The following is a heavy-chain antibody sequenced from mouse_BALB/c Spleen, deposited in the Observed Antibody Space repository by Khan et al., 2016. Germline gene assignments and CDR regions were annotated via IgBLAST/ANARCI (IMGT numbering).Heavy chain of an antibody. Sequence: EVQLQESGPGLVKPSQSLSLTCTVTAYSITSDYAWNWIRQFPGNKLEWMGYISYSGSTSYNPSLKSRISITRDTSKNQFFLQLNSVTTEDTATYYCAGSEWGSWYFDVWGAGTTVTVSS. CDR1: AYSITSDYA. V-gene: IGHV3-2*02. CDR3: AGSEWGSWYFDV. J-gene: IGHJ1*01. CDR2: ISYSGST.